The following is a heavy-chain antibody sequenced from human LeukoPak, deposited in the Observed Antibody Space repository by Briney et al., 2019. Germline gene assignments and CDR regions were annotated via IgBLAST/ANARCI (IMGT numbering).Heavy chain of an antibody. D-gene: IGHD1-7*01. V-gene: IGHV3-74*01. CDR2: INSDGSII. CDR3: TRWVGNYRNSDY. CDR1: GFSFSTYW. Sequence: GGSLRLSCAASGFSFSTYWMHWVRQAPGKGLVWVSRINSDGSIINYADSVKGRFTISRDNAKNTLYLQMNSLRAEDTAVYYCTRWVGNYRNSDYWGQGTLVTVPS. J-gene: IGHJ4*02.